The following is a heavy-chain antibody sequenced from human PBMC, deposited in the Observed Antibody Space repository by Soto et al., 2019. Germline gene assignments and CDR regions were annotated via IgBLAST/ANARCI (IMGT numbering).Heavy chain of an antibody. CDR3: TKDTWPCYYDH. J-gene: IGHJ4*02. V-gene: IGHV3-23*01. Sequence: RGSVRLSCAASDFIFLDYAMTWVRQAPGKGLEWVSPISLDGSNTHYADSVKGRFTISRDNSKKTLYLEMRSLRGEDTAFYYCTKDTWPCYYDHSGQGNXVTVSS. CDR1: DFIFLDYA. CDR2: ISLDGSNT.